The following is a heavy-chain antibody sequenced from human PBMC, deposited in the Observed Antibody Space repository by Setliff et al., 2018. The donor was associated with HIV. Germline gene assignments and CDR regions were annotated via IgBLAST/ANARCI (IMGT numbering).Heavy chain of an antibody. V-gene: IGHV4-61*09. D-gene: IGHD3-3*01. J-gene: IGHJ5*02. CDR1: GGSMNSDSYS. CDR2: IYVGGSV. CDR3: ARAKTIGVSAVFFDP. Sequence: SETLSLTFTVSGGSMNSDSYSWTWLRQPAGKGPELIGHIYVGGSVIYNPSLASRVTISMVPSKNQFSLDLSSVTAADTAKYYCARAKTIGVSAVFFDPWGQGRPVTDSS.